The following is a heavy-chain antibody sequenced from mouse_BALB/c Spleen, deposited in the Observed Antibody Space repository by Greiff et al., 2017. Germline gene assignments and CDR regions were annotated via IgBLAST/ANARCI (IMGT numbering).Heavy chain of an antibody. J-gene: IGHJ3*01. Sequence: QVQLKESGPGLVAPSQSLSITCTVSGFSLTSYGVHWVRQPPGKGLEWLGVIWAGGSTNYNSALMSRLSISKDNSKSQVFLKMNSLQTDDTAMYYCARDPNYGSSYGFAYWGQGTLVTVSA. D-gene: IGHD1-1*01. V-gene: IGHV2-9*02. CDR3: ARDPNYGSSYGFAY. CDR1: GFSLTSYG. CDR2: IWAGGST.